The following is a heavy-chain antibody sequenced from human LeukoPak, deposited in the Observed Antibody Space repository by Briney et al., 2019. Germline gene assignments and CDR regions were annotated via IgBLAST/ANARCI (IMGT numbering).Heavy chain of an antibody. CDR2: IYPGDSDT. CDR1: GYSFTSYW. J-gene: IGHJ4*02. D-gene: IGHD6-13*01. V-gene: IGHV5-51*01. CDR3: ARHVSSWYDSGDY. Sequence: GESLKIPCKGSGYSFTSYWIGWVRQMPGKGLEWMGIIYPGDSDTRYSPSFQGQVTISADKSISTAYLQWSSLKASDTAVYYCARHVSSWYDSGDYWGQGTLVTVSS.